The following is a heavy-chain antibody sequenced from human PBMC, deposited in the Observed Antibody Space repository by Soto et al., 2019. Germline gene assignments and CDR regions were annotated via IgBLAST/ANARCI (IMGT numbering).Heavy chain of an antibody. J-gene: IGHJ3*02. CDR3: VRPRNQGFDI. CDR2: IYDSGNT. V-gene: IGHV4-39*01. Sequence: SETLSLTCIVSGCSMSSGGYVWGWIRQPPGKGLEWIGSIYDSGNTYYNPSLKSRVTISVDTSKNQFSLRLSSVTAADTAVYSCVRPRNQGFDIWCQGTMVT. CDR1: GCSMSSGGYV.